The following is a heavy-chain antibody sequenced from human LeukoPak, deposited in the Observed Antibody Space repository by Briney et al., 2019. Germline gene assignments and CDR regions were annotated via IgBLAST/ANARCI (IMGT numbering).Heavy chain of an antibody. CDR1: GFTFSNYW. Sequence: PGGSLRLSCAASGFTFSNYWMHWVRQAPGKGLAWVSRISSDGTDTSYADSVKGRLTISRDNAKNTLYLQMNSLRAEDTAVYYCARVHYGDYVDYWGQGTLVTVSS. D-gene: IGHD4-17*01. CDR3: ARVHYGDYVDY. CDR2: ISSDGTDT. V-gene: IGHV3-74*01. J-gene: IGHJ4*02.